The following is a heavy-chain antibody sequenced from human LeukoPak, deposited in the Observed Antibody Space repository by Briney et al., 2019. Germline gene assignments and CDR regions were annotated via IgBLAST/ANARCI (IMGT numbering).Heavy chain of an antibody. CDR2: ISYDGSNK. Sequence: PGGSLRLSCVTSGFTFSSYGMHWVRQAPGKGLEWVAVISYDGSNKYYADSVKGRFTISRDNSKNTLYLQMNSLRAEDTAVYYCAKDQIQTWYGSGSYYRSDFDYWGQGTLVTVSS. CDR3: AKDQIQTWYGSGSYYRSDFDY. D-gene: IGHD3-10*01. CDR1: GFTFSSYG. V-gene: IGHV3-30*18. J-gene: IGHJ4*02.